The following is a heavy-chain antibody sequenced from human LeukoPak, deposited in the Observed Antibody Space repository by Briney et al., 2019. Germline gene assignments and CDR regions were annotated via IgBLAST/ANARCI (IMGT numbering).Heavy chain of an antibody. J-gene: IGHJ4*02. CDR3: ARDVYYYDSSGYYQLVDY. CDR2: IYSGCST. Sequence: GGSLRLSCAASVFTVSSNYMSWVRQARGKGLEWVSVIYSGCSTYYAVSVKGRFTISRDNSKYTLYLQMNSLRAEDTAVYYFARDVYYYDSSGYYQLVDYWGQGTLVTVSS. V-gene: IGHV3-53*01. CDR1: VFTVSSNY. D-gene: IGHD3-22*01.